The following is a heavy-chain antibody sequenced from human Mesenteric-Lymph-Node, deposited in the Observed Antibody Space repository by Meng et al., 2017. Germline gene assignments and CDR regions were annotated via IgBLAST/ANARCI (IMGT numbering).Heavy chain of an antibody. CDR1: GYTFTRYP. J-gene: IGHJ4*02. CDR2: ISTNTGNP. Sequence: QVQLVQSGCVLEKPGASVKVSCKDSGYTFTRYPMNWVRQAPGQGLEWMGWISTNTGNPTYAQGFTGRFVFSVDTSVSTAYLQISSLKAEDTAVYYCGTLKYTSGFYGPAYWGQGALVTVSS. V-gene: IGHV7-4-1*02. D-gene: IGHD6-19*01. CDR3: GTLKYTSGFYGPAY.